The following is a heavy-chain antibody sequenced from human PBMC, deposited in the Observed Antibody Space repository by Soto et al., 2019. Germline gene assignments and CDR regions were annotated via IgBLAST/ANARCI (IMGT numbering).Heavy chain of an antibody. Sequence: GGSLRLSCAASGFTFSSYAMSWVRQAPGKGLEWVSVISGSGGSPYYADSVKGRFTISRDNSKNTLYLQMNSLRAEDTAVYYCAKGRGDYGGGFDYWGQGTLVTV. CDR1: GFTFSSYA. CDR3: AKGRGDYGGGFDY. V-gene: IGHV3-23*01. CDR2: ISGSGGSP. J-gene: IGHJ4*02. D-gene: IGHD4-17*01.